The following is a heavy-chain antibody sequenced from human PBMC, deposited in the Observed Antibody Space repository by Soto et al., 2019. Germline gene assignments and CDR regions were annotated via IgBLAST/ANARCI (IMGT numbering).Heavy chain of an antibody. Sequence: EVQLVESGGGLVQPGGSLRLSCAASGFTFSAYSMNWVRQAPGKGLERVSYIISSSSTIYYADSVKGRFTISRDNAKNSVYLQMNSLRDEDTAVYYCARDRPADYWGQGTLVTVSS. J-gene: IGHJ4*02. CDR2: IISSSSTI. CDR1: GFTFSAYS. CDR3: ARDRPADY. V-gene: IGHV3-48*02.